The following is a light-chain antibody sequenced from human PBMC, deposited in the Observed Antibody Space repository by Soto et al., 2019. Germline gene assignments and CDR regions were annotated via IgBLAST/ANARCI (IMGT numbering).Light chain of an antibody. J-gene: IGKJ1*01. CDR2: KAS. Sequence: EIQMTQSPSTLSASVADRVTITCRASQSISSWLAWYQQKPGKAPKLLIYKASSLESGVPSRFSGSGSGTEFTLTISSLQPDDFATYYCQQYNSYSFGQGTKVDIK. V-gene: IGKV1-5*03. CDR3: QQYNSYS. CDR1: QSISSW.